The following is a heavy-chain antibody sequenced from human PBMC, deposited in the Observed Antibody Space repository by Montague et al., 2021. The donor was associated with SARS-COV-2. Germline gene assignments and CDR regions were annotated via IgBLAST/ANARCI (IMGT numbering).Heavy chain of an antibody. D-gene: IGHD2-2*01. CDR3: ARERGYQLLSGWFDP. CDR2: IYYNGTT. CDR1: GGSISSYY. Sequence: SETLSLTCTVSGGSISSYYWSWIRQPPGKGLEWIGYIYYNGTTNYSPSFKGRVSISVDTSKNRFSLEMNSVTAADTAVYYCARERGYQLLSGWFDPWGQGTLVTVSS. J-gene: IGHJ5*02. V-gene: IGHV4-59*01.